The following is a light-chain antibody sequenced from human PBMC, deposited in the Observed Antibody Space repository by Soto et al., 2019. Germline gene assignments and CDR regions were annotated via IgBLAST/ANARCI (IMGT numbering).Light chain of an antibody. CDR2: EVS. CDR1: SSDVGGYNY. CDR3: NSYAGSDIYV. Sequence: QSALTQPPSASGSPGQSVTISCTGTSSDVGGYNYVSWYQQHPGKAPKFIIYEVSKRPSGVPDRFSGSKSGNTASLTVSGLQAEDEADYYCNSYAGSDIYVFGNGTKVTVL. J-gene: IGLJ1*01. V-gene: IGLV2-8*01.